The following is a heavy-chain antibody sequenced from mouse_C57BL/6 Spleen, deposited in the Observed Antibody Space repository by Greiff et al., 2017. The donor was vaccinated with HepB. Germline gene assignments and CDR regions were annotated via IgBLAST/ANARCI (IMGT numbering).Heavy chain of an antibody. J-gene: IGHJ1*03. CDR2: IDPSDSYT. CDR1: GYTFTSYW. CDR3: ARSYYYGSSYGWDFGV. Sequence: QVQLQQPGAELVMPGASVKLSCKASGYTFTSYWMHWVKQRPGQGLEWIGEIDPSDSYTNYNQKFKGKSTLTVDKSSSTAYMQLSSLTSEDSAVYYCARSYYYGSSYGWDFGVWGTGATVTVSS. D-gene: IGHD1-1*01. V-gene: IGHV1-69*01.